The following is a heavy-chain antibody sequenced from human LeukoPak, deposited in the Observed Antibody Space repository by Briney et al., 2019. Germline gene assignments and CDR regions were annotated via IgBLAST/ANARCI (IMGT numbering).Heavy chain of an antibody. D-gene: IGHD3-9*01. CDR2: IVPIFGTA. CDR3: ARVGGYDILTGYYTLDY. Sequence: SVKVSCKASGGTFSSYAISWVRQAPGQGLEWMGGIVPIFGTANYAQKFQGRVTITADESTSTAYMELSSLRSEDTAVYYCARVGGYDILTGYYTLDYWGQGTLVTVSS. CDR1: GGTFSSYA. V-gene: IGHV1-69*13. J-gene: IGHJ4*02.